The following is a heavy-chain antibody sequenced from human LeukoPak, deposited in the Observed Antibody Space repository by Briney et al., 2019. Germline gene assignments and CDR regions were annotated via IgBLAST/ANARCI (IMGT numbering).Heavy chain of an antibody. Sequence: PGGSLRLSCAASGFTFSSYSMNWVRQAPGKGLEWVSSISSSSIYIYYADSVKGRFTISRDNAKNSLYLQMNSLRAEDTAVYYCARGRYNCGYIYDYWGQGTLVTVSS. CDR1: GFTFSSYS. CDR2: ISSSSIYI. CDR3: ARGRYNCGYIYDY. V-gene: IGHV3-21*01. D-gene: IGHD5-18*01. J-gene: IGHJ4*02.